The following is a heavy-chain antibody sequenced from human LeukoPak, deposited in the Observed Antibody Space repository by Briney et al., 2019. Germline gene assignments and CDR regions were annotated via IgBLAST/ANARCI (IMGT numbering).Heavy chain of an antibody. CDR2: ISSSSSYI. Sequence: PGGSLRLSCAASGFTFSSYSMNWVRQAPGKGLEWVSSISSSSSYIYYADSVKGRFTISRDNAKNSLYLQMNSLRAEDTAVYYCARDPALGLPPYYSDYWGQGTLVTVSS. J-gene: IGHJ4*02. V-gene: IGHV3-21*01. CDR1: GFTFSSYS. CDR3: ARDPALGLPPYYSDY. D-gene: IGHD5-18*01.